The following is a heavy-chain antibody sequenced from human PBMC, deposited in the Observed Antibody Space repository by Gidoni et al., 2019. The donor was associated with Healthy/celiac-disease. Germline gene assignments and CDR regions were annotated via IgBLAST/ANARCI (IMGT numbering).Heavy chain of an antibody. J-gene: IGHJ3*02. CDR2: ISYDGSNK. V-gene: IGHV3-30-3*01. D-gene: IGHD4-17*01. CDR1: VFTFSSYA. Sequence: QVQLVESGGGVVQPGRSLRLSCAASVFTFSSYAMHWVRQAPGKGLEWVAVISYDGSNKYYADSVKGRFTISRDNSKNTLYLQMNSLRAEDTAVYYCARDYGDYADAFDIWGQGTMVTVSS. CDR3: ARDYGDYADAFDI.